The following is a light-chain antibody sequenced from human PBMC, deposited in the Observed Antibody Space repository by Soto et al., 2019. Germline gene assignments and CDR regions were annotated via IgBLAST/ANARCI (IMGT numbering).Light chain of an antibody. CDR1: QSVRSSY. Sequence: EIVLTQSPGTLSLSPGERATLSCRASQSVRSSYLAWYQQKPGQAPSLLMYGASSRATGIPDRFSGSGSGTDFTLTISRLEPEDFAVYYCQQYGSSPWTFGQGTKVEVK. V-gene: IGKV3-20*01. J-gene: IGKJ1*01. CDR2: GAS. CDR3: QQYGSSPWT.